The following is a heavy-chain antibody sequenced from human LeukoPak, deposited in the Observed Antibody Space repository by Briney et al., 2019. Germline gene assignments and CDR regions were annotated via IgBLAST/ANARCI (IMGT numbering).Heavy chain of an antibody. CDR2: IIPIFGTA. Sequence: LGASVKVSCKASGYTFTGYYMHWVRQAPGQGLEWVGGIIPIFGTANYAQKFQGRVTITADESTSTFYMELSSLRSEDTAVYYCARDPPDPWGQGTLVTVSS. CDR3: ARDPPDP. CDR1: GYTFTGYY. J-gene: IGHJ5*02. V-gene: IGHV1-69*13.